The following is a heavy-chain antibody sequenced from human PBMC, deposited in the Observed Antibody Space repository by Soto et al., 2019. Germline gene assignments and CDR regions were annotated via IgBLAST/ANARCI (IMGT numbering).Heavy chain of an antibody. CDR2: MSPNGNNQ. V-gene: IGHV3-30-3*01. CDR3: ATGANFYYDTSPY. CDR1: GFTFSIYA. J-gene: IGHJ4*02. Sequence: QVQLVESGGGVVQSGGSLSLSCAAPGFTFSIYALHCVRQAPGKGLEWVAVMSPNGNNQYYADSVKGRFTISRDTSKSTLYLQMTSLRPDDTAVYYCATGANFYYDTSPYWGQGTLVTVSS. D-gene: IGHD3-22*01.